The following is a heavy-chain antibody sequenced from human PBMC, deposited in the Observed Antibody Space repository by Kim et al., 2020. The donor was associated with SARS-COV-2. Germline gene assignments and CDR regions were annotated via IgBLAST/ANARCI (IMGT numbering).Heavy chain of an antibody. D-gene: IGHD3-22*01. J-gene: IGHJ6*02. V-gene: IGHV3-66*01. CDR3: ARAKRYDSSGFYYYYYGMDV. CDR1: GFTVSSNY. CDR2: IYSGGST. Sequence: GGSLRLSCAASGFTVSSNYMSWVRQAPGKGLEWVSVIYSGGSTYYADSVKGRFTISRDNSKNTLYLQMNSLRAEDTAVYYCARAKRYDSSGFYYYYYGMDVWGQGTTVTVSS.